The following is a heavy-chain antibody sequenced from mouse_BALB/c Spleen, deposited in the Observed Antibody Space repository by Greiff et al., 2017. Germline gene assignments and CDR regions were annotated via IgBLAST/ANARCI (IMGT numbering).Heavy chain of an antibody. CDR2: INSNGGST. CDR1: GFTFSSYY. V-gene: IGHV5-6-2*01. J-gene: IGHJ2*01. CDR3: ARHGGDYYFDY. Sequence: EVMLVESGGGLVKLGGSLKLSCAASGFTFSSYYMSWVRQTPEKRLELVAAINSNGGSTYYPDTVKGRFTISRDNAKNTLYLQMSSLKSEDTALYYCARHGGDYYFDYWGQGTTLTVSS. D-gene: IGHD3-3*01.